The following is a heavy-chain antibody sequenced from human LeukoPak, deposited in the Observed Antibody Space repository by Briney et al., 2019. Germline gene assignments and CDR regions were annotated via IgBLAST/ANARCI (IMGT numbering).Heavy chain of an antibody. D-gene: IGHD4-17*01. Sequence: ASVKVSCKASGYTVTRYAMHWVRQASGQRLEWMGWFNAGNGNTKYSQKFQGRVTITRDTSASTAYMELSSLRSEDTAVYYCARDAHMTTVTSGYYYGMDVWGKGTTVTVSS. V-gene: IGHV1-3*01. CDR2: FNAGNGNT. CDR1: GYTVTRYA. J-gene: IGHJ6*04. CDR3: ARDAHMTTVTSGYYYGMDV.